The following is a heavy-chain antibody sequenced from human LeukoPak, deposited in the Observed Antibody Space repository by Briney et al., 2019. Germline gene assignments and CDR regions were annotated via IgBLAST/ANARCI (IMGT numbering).Heavy chain of an antibody. J-gene: IGHJ4*02. CDR1: GFTFSGIW. Sequence: GGSLRLSCEASGFTFSGIWMHWVRQAPGKGLVWVSRINSDGSSISYADSVKGRFTISRDNAKNTLYLQMNSLRAEDTAVYYCAKIAVTWVACTIDYWGQGTLVTVSS. D-gene: IGHD6-19*01. CDR2: INSDGSSI. V-gene: IGHV3-74*01. CDR3: AKIAVTWVACTIDY.